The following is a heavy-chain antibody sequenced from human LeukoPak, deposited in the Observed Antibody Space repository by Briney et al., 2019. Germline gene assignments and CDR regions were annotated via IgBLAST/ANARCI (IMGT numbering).Heavy chain of an antibody. CDR2: ISSSSSTI. Sequence: GGSLRLSCAASGFTFSSYWMSWVRQAPGKGLEWVSYISSSSSTIYYADSVKGRFTISRDNAKNSLYLQMNSLRAEDTAVYYCAKNSLSSRLRYFDYWGQGTLVTVSS. V-gene: IGHV3-48*01. J-gene: IGHJ4*02. CDR1: GFTFSSYW. CDR3: AKNSLSSRLRYFDY. D-gene: IGHD4-17*01.